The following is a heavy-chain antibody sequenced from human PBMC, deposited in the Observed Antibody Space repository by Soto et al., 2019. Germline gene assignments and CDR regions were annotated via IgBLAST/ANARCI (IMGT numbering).Heavy chain of an antibody. V-gene: IGHV3-7*03. Sequence: GGSLRLSCAASGFNFSSYWMSWVRQAPGKGLEWVANIKQDGSEKYYVDSVKGRFTISRDNAKNSLYLQMNSLRAEDTAVYYCASRVRTGYMDVWGKGTTVTVSS. CDR3: ASRVRTGYMDV. J-gene: IGHJ6*03. CDR1: GFNFSSYW. D-gene: IGHD3-22*01. CDR2: IKQDGSEK.